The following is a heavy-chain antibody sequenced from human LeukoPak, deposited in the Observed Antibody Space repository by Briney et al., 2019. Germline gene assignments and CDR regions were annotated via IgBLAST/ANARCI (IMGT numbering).Heavy chain of an antibody. D-gene: IGHD5-18*01. V-gene: IGHV3-23*01. CDR2: LSGSGGST. Sequence: PGGSLRLSCTASEFTLSTYSMNWVRQAPGKGLQWVSTLSGSGGSTYYADSVKGRFAISRDNSNNTLYLQMNSLRAEDTAVYYCAKCTTLNTAKAHFDYWGLGTLVTVSS. CDR1: EFTLSTYS. J-gene: IGHJ4*02. CDR3: AKCTTLNTAKAHFDY.